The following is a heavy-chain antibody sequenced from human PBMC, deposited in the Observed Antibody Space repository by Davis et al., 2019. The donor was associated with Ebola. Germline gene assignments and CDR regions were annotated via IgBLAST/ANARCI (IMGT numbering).Heavy chain of an antibody. Sequence: PSETLSLTCAVYGGSLSDYYWSWIRQTPGKGLEWIGEINHRGRTKYNPSLKSRAFLSIDTSKKQFSLRLNSVTAADTAMYYCASPHQIRDKNYFDLWGQGTLVTVSS. J-gene: IGHJ4*02. CDR2: INHRGRT. D-gene: IGHD2-2*01. V-gene: IGHV4-34*01. CDR1: GGSLSDYY. CDR3: ASPHQIRDKNYFDL.